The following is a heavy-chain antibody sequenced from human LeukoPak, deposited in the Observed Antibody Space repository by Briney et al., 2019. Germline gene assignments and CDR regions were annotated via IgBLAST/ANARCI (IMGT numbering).Heavy chain of an antibody. CDR2: ISSSSSYI. D-gene: IGHD4-17*01. J-gene: IGHJ3*02. V-gene: IGHV3-21*01. Sequence: PGGSLRLSCAASGFTFSSYGMNWVRQAPGKGLEWVSSISSSSSYIYYADSVKGRFTISRDNAKNSLYLQMNSLRAEDTAVYYCARAVYGFDAFDIWGQGTMVTVSS. CDR3: ARAVYGFDAFDI. CDR1: GFTFSSYG.